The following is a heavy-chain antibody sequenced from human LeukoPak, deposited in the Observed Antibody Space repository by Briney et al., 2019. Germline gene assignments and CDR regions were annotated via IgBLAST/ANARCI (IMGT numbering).Heavy chain of an antibody. CDR1: GGSISSYY. CDR2: IYTSGST. J-gene: IGHJ3*02. Sequence: KASETLSLTCTVSGGSISSYYWSWIRQPAGKGLEWIGRIYTSGSTNYNPSLKSRVAISVDKSKNQFSLKLSSVTAADTAVYYCARGFGVVPYGAFDIWGQGTMVTVSS. V-gene: IGHV4-4*07. D-gene: IGHD3-3*01. CDR3: ARGFGVVPYGAFDI.